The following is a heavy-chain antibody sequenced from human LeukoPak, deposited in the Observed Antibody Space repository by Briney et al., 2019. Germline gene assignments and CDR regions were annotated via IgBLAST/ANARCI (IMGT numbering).Heavy chain of an antibody. CDR1: GFTFSSYG. CDR3: ARELKDYDILTGWSLGP. Sequence: QPGGSLRLSCAASGFTFSSYGMHWVRQAPGKGLEWVAVIWYDGSNKYYADSVKGRFTISRDNSKNTLYLQMNSLRAEDTAVYYCARELKDYDILTGWSLGPWGQGTLVTVS. V-gene: IGHV3-33*01. CDR2: IWYDGSNK. J-gene: IGHJ5*02. D-gene: IGHD3-9*01.